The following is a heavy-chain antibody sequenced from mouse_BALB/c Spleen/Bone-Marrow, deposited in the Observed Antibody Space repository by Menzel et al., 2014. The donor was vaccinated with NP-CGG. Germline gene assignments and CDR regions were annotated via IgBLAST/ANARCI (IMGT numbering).Heavy chain of an antibody. CDR3: SRWDYYAIDS. Sequence: EVPGVASGAELVQTGGSVTLSCTPSGFSNKDTYMHWVKQRPEQGLEWIGRIDPANGNTNYDPKFQGKATITADTSSNTAYLQLSSLTSYDTAVYYCSRWDYYAIDSWAPGTSATSSS. CDR1: GFSNKDTY. V-gene: IGHV14-3*02. J-gene: IGHJ4*01. CDR2: IDPANGNT.